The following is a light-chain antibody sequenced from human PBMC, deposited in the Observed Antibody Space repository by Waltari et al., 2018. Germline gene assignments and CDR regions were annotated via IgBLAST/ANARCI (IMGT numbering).Light chain of an antibody. Sequence: QSALTQPRSVSGSPGQSVTISCTGTSSDVGGYNYVSWYQQHPGKAPKLMIYDVSKRPSGVPDRFSGSKSGNPASLTISGLQAEDEADYYCCSYAGSSLVFGTGTKVTVL. V-gene: IGLV2-11*01. CDR3: CSYAGSSLV. CDR2: DVS. J-gene: IGLJ1*01. CDR1: SSDVGGYNY.